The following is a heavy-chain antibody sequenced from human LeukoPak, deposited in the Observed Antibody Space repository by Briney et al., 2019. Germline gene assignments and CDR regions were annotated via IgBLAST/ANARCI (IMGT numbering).Heavy chain of an antibody. D-gene: IGHD2-15*01. CDR2: ISNYYGNT. V-gene: IGHV1-18*01. J-gene: IGHJ4*02. CDR1: GYTFSTYG. CDR3: ARGGEYCSRGSCYFDY. Sequence: GAPVKVSCKASGYTFSTYGVTWVRQAPGQGLEWMGYISNYYGNTKYAQKVQGRVTMTTDTSTSTAYMELTSLTSDDTAVYYCARGGEYCSRGSCYFDYWGQGTLVTVSS.